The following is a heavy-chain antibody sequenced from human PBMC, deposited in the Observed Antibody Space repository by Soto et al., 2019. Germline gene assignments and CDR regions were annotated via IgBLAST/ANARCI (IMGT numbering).Heavy chain of an antibody. J-gene: IGHJ4*02. CDR3: VSTIKGYFEY. CDR2: IYPGDSET. Sequence: EVLLAQSGAEVKKPGDSLKISCKGSGHSFVTHWIGWVRQMPGKGLEWMGIIYPGDSETKYSPSFQGQVTISADKSISTAYVLWSSLKASDTALYYCVSTIKGYFEYWGQGTLVTVSS. CDR1: GHSFVTHW. D-gene: IGHD3-9*01. V-gene: IGHV5-51*01.